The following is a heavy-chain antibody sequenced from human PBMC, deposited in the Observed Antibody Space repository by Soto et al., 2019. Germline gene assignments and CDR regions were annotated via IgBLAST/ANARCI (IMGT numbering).Heavy chain of an antibody. J-gene: IGHJ4*02. V-gene: IGHV3-23*01. Sequence: GGSLRLSCAASGFTFSSYAMSWVRQAPGKGLEWVSAISGSGGSTNYADSVKGRFTISRDNSRNTLFLQMNSLRVEDTAVYYCANPRTYTSGWQKDDYWGQGTLVTVSS. CDR1: GFTFSSYA. D-gene: IGHD6-19*01. CDR2: ISGSGGST. CDR3: ANPRTYTSGWQKDDY.